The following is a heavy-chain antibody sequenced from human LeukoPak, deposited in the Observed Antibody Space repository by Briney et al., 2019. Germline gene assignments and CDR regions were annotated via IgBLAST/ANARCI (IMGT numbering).Heavy chain of an antibody. CDR2: ISAYNGNT. V-gene: IGHV1-18*01. J-gene: IGHJ4*02. Sequence: GASVKVSCKASGYTFTSYGISWVRQAPGQGLEWMGWISAYNGNTNYAQKLQGRVTMTTGTSTSTAYMELRSLRSDDTAVYYCARGRERGYSYGIFDYWGQGTLVTVSS. CDR1: GYTFTSYG. D-gene: IGHD5-18*01. CDR3: ARGRERGYSYGIFDY.